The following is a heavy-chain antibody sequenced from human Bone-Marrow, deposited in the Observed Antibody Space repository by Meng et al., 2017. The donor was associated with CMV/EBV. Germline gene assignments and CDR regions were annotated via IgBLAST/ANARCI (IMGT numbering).Heavy chain of an antibody. V-gene: IGHV1-2*02. CDR1: GYTFTGYY. CDR2: INPNSGGT. Sequence: ASVKVSCKASGYTFTGYYMHWVRQAPGQGLEWMGWINPNSGGTNYAQKFQGRVTMTRDTSISTAYMELSRLRSDDTAVYYCARASGPAIYQLLSIYWGQGTPVTVSS. D-gene: IGHD2-2*01. J-gene: IGHJ4*02. CDR3: ARASGPAIYQLLSIY.